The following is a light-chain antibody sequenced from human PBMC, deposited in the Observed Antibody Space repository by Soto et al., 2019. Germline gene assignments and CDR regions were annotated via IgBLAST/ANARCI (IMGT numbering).Light chain of an antibody. J-gene: IGLJ2*01. V-gene: IGLV2-23*02. CDR2: EVS. CDR3: CSYAGSSTFVV. CDR1: SSDVGSYNL. Sequence: QSALTQPASVSGSPGQSITISCTGTSSDVGSYNLVSWYQQHPGKAPKLMIYEVSKRPSGVSNRFSGSKSGNTASLTISGLQVEDESDYYCCSYAGSSTFVVFGRGTKLTVL.